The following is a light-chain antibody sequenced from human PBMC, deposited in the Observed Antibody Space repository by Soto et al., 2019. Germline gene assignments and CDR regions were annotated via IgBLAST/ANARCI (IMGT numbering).Light chain of an antibody. Sequence: DIPMTQSPSSLSASLEERVIITCRASQSVSNFLNWYQQKPGKAPRLLIYSASTLHTGVPSRFSGSGSGTEFTLTITSLQPEDFATYYCQQSFSTLGGTFGRGTKVDIK. CDR2: SAS. CDR3: QQSFSTLGGT. V-gene: IGKV1-39*01. CDR1: QSVSNF. J-gene: IGKJ1*01.